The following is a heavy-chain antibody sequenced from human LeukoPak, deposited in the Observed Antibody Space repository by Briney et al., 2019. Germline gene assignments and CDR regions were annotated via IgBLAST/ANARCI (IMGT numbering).Heavy chain of an antibody. D-gene: IGHD2-15*01. CDR1: GLAFSTYA. Sequence: PGGSLRLSCAASGLAFSTYAMYWVRQAPGKGLEWVTVIWYDGSNKYYADSVKGRFTISRDNSKNTLYLQMNSLRAEDTAVYYCARGAYCSDDSCPGAFDIWGQGTMVTLSS. CDR2: IWYDGSNK. V-gene: IGHV3-33*01. J-gene: IGHJ3*02. CDR3: ARGAYCSDDSCPGAFDI.